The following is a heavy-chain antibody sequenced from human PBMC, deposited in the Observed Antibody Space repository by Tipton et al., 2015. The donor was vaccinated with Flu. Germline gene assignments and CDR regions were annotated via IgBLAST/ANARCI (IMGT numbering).Heavy chain of an antibody. CDR3: AREGGPWGRGGVYNWFDP. CDR2: IYYSGST. V-gene: IGHV4-59*12. D-gene: IGHD7-27*01. Sequence: TLSLTCTVSGGSISSYYWSWIRQPPGKGLEWIGYIYYSGSTYYNPSLKSRVTISVDTSKNQFSLKLSSVTAADTAVYYCAREGGPWGRGGVYNWFDPWGQGTLVTVSS. J-gene: IGHJ5*02. CDR1: GGSISSYY.